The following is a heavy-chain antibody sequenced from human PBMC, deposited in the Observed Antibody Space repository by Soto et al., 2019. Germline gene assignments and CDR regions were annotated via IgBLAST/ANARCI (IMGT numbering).Heavy chain of an antibody. CDR2: INAGNGNT. J-gene: IGHJ4*02. V-gene: IGHV1-3*01. CDR3: ARSLQVVPAAIAY. D-gene: IGHD2-2*02. CDR1: GYTFTSYA. Sequence: ASLKVSCKASGYTFTSYAMHWVLQAPGQRLEWMGWINAGNGNTKYSQKFQGRVTITRDTSASTAYMELSSLRSEDTAVYYCARSLQVVPAAIAYWGQGXLVTVSS.